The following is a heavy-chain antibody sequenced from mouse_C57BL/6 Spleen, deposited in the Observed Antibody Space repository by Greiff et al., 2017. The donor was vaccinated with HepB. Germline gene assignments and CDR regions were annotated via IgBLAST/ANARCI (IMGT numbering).Heavy chain of an antibody. CDR1: GYTFTSYW. CDR3: ARLVIYDGYHTESMDY. Sequence: QVQLQQPGAELVKPGASVKLSCKASGYTFTSYWMHWVKQRPGQGLEWIGMIHPNSGSTNYNEKFKSKATLTVDKSSSTAYMQLSSLTSEDSAVYYCARLVIYDGYHTESMDYWGQGTSVTVSS. D-gene: IGHD2-3*01. CDR2: IHPNSGST. J-gene: IGHJ4*01. V-gene: IGHV1-64*01.